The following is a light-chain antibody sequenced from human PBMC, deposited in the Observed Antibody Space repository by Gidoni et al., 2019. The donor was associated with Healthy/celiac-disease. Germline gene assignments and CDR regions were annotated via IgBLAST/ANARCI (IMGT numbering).Light chain of an antibody. CDR2: EVS. J-gene: IGLJ1*01. CDR1: SSDVGGYNY. V-gene: IGLV2-14*01. CDR3: SSYTSSSTAYV. Sequence: QSALTQPASVSGSPGQSITISCTGTSSDVGGYNYVSWYQQHPGKAPKLMIYEVSNRHSGVSNRFSGSKSGNTASLTISGLQAEDEADYYCSSYTSSSTAYVFGTGTKVTVL.